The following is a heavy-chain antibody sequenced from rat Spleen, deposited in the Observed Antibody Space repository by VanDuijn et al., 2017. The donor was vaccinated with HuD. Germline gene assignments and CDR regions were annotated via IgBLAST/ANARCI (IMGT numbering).Heavy chain of an antibody. V-gene: IGHV5-25*01. Sequence: EVQLVESGGGLVQPGRSLKLSCAAPGFTFSNYDMAWVRQAPTKGLEWVASISPSGGSTYYRDSVKGRFTVSRDNAKSTLYLQMDSLRSEDTATYYCARQDITTAFFDYWGQGVMVTVSS. J-gene: IGHJ2*01. CDR1: GFTFSNYD. D-gene: IGHD1-1*01. CDR3: ARQDITTAFFDY. CDR2: ISPSGGST.